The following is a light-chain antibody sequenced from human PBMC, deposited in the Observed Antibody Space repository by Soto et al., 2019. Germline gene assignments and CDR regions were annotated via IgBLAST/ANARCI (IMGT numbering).Light chain of an antibody. CDR1: SSDIGAYNY. CDR2: EVS. Sequence: QSALTQPASVSGSPGQSITISCTGTSSDIGAYNYVSWYQQHPGKAPKLMIYEVSHWPSGVSRRFSGSKSGNTASLTISGLQAEDEADYYCSSYTISSTWVFGGGTKPTVL. CDR3: SSYTISSTWV. V-gene: IGLV2-14*01. J-gene: IGLJ3*02.